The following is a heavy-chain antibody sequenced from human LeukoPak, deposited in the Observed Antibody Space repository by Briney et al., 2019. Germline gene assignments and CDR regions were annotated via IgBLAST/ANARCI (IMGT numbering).Heavy chain of an antibody. Sequence: GGSLRLSCAASGFTVSSNYMSWVRQAPGKGLEWVSVIYSGGSTYYADSVKGRFTISRDNSENTLYLQMNSLRAEDTAVYYCARGRGGLGGYYGMDVWGQGTTVTVSS. J-gene: IGHJ6*02. D-gene: IGHD2-15*01. V-gene: IGHV3-53*01. CDR3: ARGRGGLGGYYGMDV. CDR2: IYSGGST. CDR1: GFTVSSNY.